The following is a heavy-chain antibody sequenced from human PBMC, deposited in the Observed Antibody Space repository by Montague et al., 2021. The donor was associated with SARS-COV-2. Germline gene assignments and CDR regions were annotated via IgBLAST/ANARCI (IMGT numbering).Heavy chain of an antibody. CDR3: ARDPWRITIFGVVTRYGMDV. D-gene: IGHD3-3*01. Sequence: SETLSLTCTVSGASVASGNFYWSWIRQPPGKGLEWIGYMYYTGHTNYNPSLESRVTMPVDPSKNQFSLTLTSVTAADTAVYYCARDPWRITIFGVVTRYGMDVWGQGTTVTVSS. J-gene: IGHJ6*02. CDR1: GASVASGNFY. V-gene: IGHV4-61*01. CDR2: MYYTGHT.